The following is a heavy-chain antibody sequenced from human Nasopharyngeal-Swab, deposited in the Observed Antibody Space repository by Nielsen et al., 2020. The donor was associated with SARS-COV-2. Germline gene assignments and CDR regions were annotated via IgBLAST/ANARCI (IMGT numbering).Heavy chain of an antibody. Sequence: SETLSLTCTVSGGSVSSGSYYWGWIRQPPGKGLEWIGSIYYSGSTYYNPSLKSRVTISVDTSKNQFSLKLSSVTAADTAVYYCARGTVTTLNIDYWGQGTLVTVSS. CDR3: ARGTVTTLNIDY. V-gene: IGHV4-39*01. CDR1: GGSVSSGSYY. J-gene: IGHJ4*02. CDR2: IYYSGST. D-gene: IGHD4-17*01.